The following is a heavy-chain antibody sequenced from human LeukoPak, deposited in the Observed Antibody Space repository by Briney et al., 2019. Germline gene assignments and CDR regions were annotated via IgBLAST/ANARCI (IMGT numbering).Heavy chain of an antibody. CDR2: IIPIFGTA. CDR1: GGTFSSYA. D-gene: IGHD2-2*01. J-gene: IGHJ6*02. Sequence: GSSVKVSCKASGGTFSSYAISWVRQAPGQGLEWMGGIIPIFGTANYAQKFQGRVTITADESTSTAYMELSSLRSEGTAVYYCARGGGYCSSTSCYVYYYYGMDVWGQGTTVTVSS. CDR3: ARGGGYCSSTSCYVYYYYGMDV. V-gene: IGHV1-69*01.